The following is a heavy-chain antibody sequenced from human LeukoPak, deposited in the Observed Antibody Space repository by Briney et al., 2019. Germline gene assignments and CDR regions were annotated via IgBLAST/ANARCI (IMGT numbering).Heavy chain of an antibody. CDR3: AKVSQTIVATQSFDY. V-gene: IGHV4-34*01. D-gene: IGHD5-12*01. CDR2: INHSGST. CDR1: GGSFSGYY. Sequence: SETLSLTCAVYGGSFSGYYWSWIRQPPGKGLEWIGEINHSGSTNCNPSLKSRVTISVDTSKNQFSLKLSSVTAADTAVYYCAKVSQTIVATQSFDYWGQGTLVTVSS. J-gene: IGHJ4*02.